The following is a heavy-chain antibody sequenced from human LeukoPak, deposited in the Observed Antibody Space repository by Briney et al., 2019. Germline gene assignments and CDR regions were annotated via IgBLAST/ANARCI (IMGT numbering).Heavy chain of an antibody. CDR3: ARVDCSGGSCDS. CDR1: GGSISSGSYY. D-gene: IGHD2-15*01. CDR2: IYTSGST. J-gene: IGHJ5*01. V-gene: IGHV4-61*02. Sequence: PSETLSLTCTVSGGSISSGSYYWSWIRQPAGKGLVWIGRIYTSGSTNYNPSLKSRVTISVDTSKNQFSLKLSSVTAADTAVYYCARVDCSGGSCDSWGQGTLVTVSS.